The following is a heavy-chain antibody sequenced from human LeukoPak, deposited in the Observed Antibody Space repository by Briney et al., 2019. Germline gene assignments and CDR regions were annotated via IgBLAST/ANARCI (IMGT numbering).Heavy chain of an antibody. CDR1: GFTFSTYW. CDR2: INQDGSEK. J-gene: IGHJ3*02. D-gene: IGHD2-2*01. Sequence: PGGSLRLSCAASGFTFSTYWMTWVRQAPGKGLEWVANINQDGSEKYYVDSVKGRFTISRDNAKNSLYLQMDSLRAEDTALYYCAREVPGAMNAFDIWGQGTMVTVSS. V-gene: IGHV3-7*01. CDR3: AREVPGAMNAFDI.